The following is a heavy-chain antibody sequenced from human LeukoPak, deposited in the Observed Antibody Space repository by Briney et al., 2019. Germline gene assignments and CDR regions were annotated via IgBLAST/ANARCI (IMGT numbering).Heavy chain of an antibody. CDR1: GFTFDDYA. D-gene: IGHD5-24*01. J-gene: IGHJ3*02. V-gene: IGHV3-9*01. CDR2: ISWNSGSI. Sequence: GRSLRLSCAASGFTFDDYAMHWVRHAPGKGLEWVSGISWNSGSIGYADSVKGRFTISRDNAKNSLYLQMNSLRAEDTALYYCAKERDGYNHDAFDIWGQGTMVTVSS. CDR3: AKERDGYNHDAFDI.